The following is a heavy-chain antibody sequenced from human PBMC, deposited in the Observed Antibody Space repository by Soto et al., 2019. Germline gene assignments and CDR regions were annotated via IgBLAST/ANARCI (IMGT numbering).Heavy chain of an antibody. CDR1: GGSFSGYY. J-gene: IGHJ4*02. Sequence: QVQLQQWGAGLLKPSETLSLTCAVYGGSFSGYYWSWIRQPPGKGLEWIGEINHSGSTNYNPSLKNRLTISVDTSKNQFSLNLSSVTAADTAVYYCAGTEEYCSGGSCYSPPYFDYWGQGTLVTVSS. CDR3: AGTEEYCSGGSCYSPPYFDY. D-gene: IGHD2-15*01. V-gene: IGHV4-34*01. CDR2: INHSGST.